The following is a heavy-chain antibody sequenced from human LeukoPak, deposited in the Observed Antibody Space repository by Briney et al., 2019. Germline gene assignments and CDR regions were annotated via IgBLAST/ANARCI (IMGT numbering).Heavy chain of an antibody. CDR2: ISNSGSKT. Sequence: GGSLRLSCVASGFTFSAYAMGWVRQAPGMGLEWVSSISNSGSKTDYADSVKGRFTISRDNSKNTLYLQINSLSAEDTAIYYFGERNPPPPVYWGQGTLVTVSS. V-gene: IGHV3-23*01. CDR3: GERNPPPPVY. CDR1: GFTFSAYA. J-gene: IGHJ4*02.